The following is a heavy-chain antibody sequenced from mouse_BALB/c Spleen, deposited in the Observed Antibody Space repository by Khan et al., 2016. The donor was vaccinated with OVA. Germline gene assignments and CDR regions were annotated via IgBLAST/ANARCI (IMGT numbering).Heavy chain of an antibody. Sequence: QVQLKESGPDLVAPSQSLSITCTVSGFSLTSYAIHWVRQPSGKGLEWLVVIWSDGSTTYNSALKSRLSISKDNSKSQVFLKINSLQTDDTAMYYCARHQFPLSMDSWGQGTSVTVSS. CDR2: IWSDGST. V-gene: IGHV2-6-2*01. J-gene: IGHJ4*01. CDR1: GFSLTSYA. CDR3: ARHQFPLSMDS.